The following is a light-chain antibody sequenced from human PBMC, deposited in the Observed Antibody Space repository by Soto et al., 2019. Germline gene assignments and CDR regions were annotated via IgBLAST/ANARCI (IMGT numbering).Light chain of an antibody. Sequence: EVVLTQSPGTLSLSPGERATLSCRASQSVNNNYLAWYQHKPGQAPRLLIYVASSRATGIPDRFSGSGSGTDFTLTISRLEPEDFALYYCQQYGNTWWTFGQGTKLEIK. CDR3: QQYGNTWWT. J-gene: IGKJ1*01. CDR1: QSVNNNY. CDR2: VAS. V-gene: IGKV3-20*01.